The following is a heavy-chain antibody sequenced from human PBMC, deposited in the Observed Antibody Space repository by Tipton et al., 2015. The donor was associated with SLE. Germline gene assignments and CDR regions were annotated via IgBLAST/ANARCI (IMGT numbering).Heavy chain of an antibody. Sequence: TLSLTCTVSGGSISSYYWSWIRQPPGKGLEWIGYIYYSGRTNYNPSLKSRVTISVDTSKNQFSLKLSSVTAADTAVYYCARGRGYGDPEYFQHWGQGTLVTVSS. CDR2: IYYSGRT. V-gene: IGHV4-59*01. CDR3: ARGRGYGDPEYFQH. CDR1: GGSISSYY. J-gene: IGHJ1*01. D-gene: IGHD4-17*01.